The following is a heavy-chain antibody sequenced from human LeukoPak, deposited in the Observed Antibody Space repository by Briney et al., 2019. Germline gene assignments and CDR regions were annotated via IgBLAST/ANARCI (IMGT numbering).Heavy chain of an antibody. Sequence: GGSLRLSCAASGFTFSSYGMHWVRQAAGKGLEWVAFIRYDGSNKYYADSVKGRFTISRDNSKNTLYLQMNSLRAEDTAVYYCARGSKDCSSGGSCYYNWFDPWGQGTLVTVSS. CDR3: ARGSKDCSSGGSCYYNWFDP. J-gene: IGHJ5*02. D-gene: IGHD2-15*01. CDR1: GFTFSSYG. CDR2: IRYDGSNK. V-gene: IGHV3-30*02.